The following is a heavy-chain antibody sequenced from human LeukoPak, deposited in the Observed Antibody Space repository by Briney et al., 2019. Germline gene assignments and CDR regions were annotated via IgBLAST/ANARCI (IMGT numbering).Heavy chain of an antibody. V-gene: IGHV4-34*01. J-gene: IGHJ6*03. CDR1: GGSFSGYY. CDR2: INHSGST. D-gene: IGHD6-13*01. CDR3: ARVGSSSWPSSGYYYYMDV. Sequence: PSETLSLTCAVYGGSFSGYYWSWIRQPPGKGLEWIGEINHSGSTSYNRSLKSRVTISVDTSKNQFSLKLSSVTAPDTAVYYCARVGSSSWPSSGYYYYMDVWGQGTTVTVSS.